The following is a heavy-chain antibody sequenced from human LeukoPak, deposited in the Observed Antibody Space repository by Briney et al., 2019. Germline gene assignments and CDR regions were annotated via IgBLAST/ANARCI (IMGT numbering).Heavy chain of an antibody. CDR1: GGSFSGYH. CDR2: ITHTGST. CDR3: ARTLLGRLFDY. V-gene: IGHV4-34*01. D-gene: IGHD2-8*02. Sequence: SETLSLTCAVSGGSFSGYHWSWIRQPPGKGLEWIGEITHTGSTNYNPSLKSRVTISLDTSKNQFSLKLNSVTAADTAVYYCARTLLGRLFDYWGQGTLVTVSS. J-gene: IGHJ4*02.